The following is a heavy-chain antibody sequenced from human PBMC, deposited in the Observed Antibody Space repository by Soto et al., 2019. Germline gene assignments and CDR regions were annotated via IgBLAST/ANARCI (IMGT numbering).Heavy chain of an antibody. V-gene: IGHV4-59*01. CDR3: ARGGWFDP. CDR1: GDSISSYY. J-gene: IGHJ5*02. CDR2: IYYSGST. Sequence: SETLSLTCAVSGDSISSYYWSWIRQPPGKGLEWIGYIYYSGSTIYNPSLKSRVTISVDTSKNQFSLKLSSVTAADTAVYYCARGGWFDPWGQGTLVTVSS.